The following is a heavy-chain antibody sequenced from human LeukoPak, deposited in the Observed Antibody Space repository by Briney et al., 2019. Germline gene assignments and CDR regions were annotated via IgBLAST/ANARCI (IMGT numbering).Heavy chain of an antibody. CDR3: AIAGTRDY. J-gene: IGHJ4*02. V-gene: IGHV4-34*08. CDR2: INHSGST. CDR1: GFTFSSYG. D-gene: IGHD6-13*01. Sequence: GSLRLSCAAPGFTFSSYGMSWIRQPPGKGLEWIGEINHSGSTNYNPSLKSRVTISVDTSKNQFSLKLSSVTAADTAVYYCAIAGTRDYWGQGTLVTVSS.